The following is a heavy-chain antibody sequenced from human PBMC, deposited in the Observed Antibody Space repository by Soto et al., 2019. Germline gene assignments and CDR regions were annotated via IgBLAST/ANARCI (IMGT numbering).Heavy chain of an antibody. Sequence: AVKVSCKASGYTFTGYYMHWVRQAPGQGLEWMGWINPNSGGTNYAQKFQGRVTMTRDTSISTAYMELSRLRSDDTAVYYCAREGDLEWLFGGSKYFDYWGQGTLVTVSS. CDR1: GYTFTGYY. D-gene: IGHD3-3*01. CDR2: INPNSGGT. V-gene: IGHV1-2*02. CDR3: AREGDLEWLFGGSKYFDY. J-gene: IGHJ4*02.